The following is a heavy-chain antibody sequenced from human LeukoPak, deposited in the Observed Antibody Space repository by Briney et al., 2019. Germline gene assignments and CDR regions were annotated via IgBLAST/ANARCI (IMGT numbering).Heavy chain of an antibody. CDR3: ARGRLGSGYFGCDY. CDR1: GFTFSSHW. Sequence: GSLRLSCAASGFTFSSHWMSWVRQAPGKGLEWVADIKQDGSAKYYVDSVKGRFTISRDNARDSLSLQMNSLTGEDTAVYYCARGRLGSGYFGCDYWGQGNLVTVSS. V-gene: IGHV3-7*04. D-gene: IGHD3-22*01. J-gene: IGHJ4*02. CDR2: IKQDGSAK.